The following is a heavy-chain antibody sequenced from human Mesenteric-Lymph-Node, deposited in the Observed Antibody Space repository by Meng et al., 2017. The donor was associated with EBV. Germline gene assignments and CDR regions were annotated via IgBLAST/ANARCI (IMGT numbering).Heavy chain of an antibody. CDR2: ISGHNGNT. V-gene: IGHV1-18*01. Sequence: QLVQAGPEVKKPGASGKVSCKASGYTFTSHGISWVRQAPGQGLEWMGWISGHNGNTNYAQKFQGRVTMTTDTSTSTAYMELRSLRSDDAAVYYCTRDLDIVVVPTASDLDSWGQGTLVTVSS. CDR1: GYTFTSHG. D-gene: IGHD2-2*01. CDR3: TRDLDIVVVPTASDLDS. J-gene: IGHJ4*02.